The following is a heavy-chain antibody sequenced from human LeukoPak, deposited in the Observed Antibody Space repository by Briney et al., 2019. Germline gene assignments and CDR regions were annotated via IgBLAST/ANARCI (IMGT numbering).Heavy chain of an antibody. CDR2: ISAYNGNT. CDR3: AREKTTYGYIPTFDY. CDR1: GYTFTSYG. V-gene: IGHV1-18*04. D-gene: IGHD5-18*01. J-gene: IGHJ4*02. Sequence: GASVKVSCKASGYTFTSYGISWVRQAPGQGLEWMGWISAYNGNTNYAQKLQGRVTMTTDTSTSTAYMELRSLRSDDTALYYCAREKTTYGYIPTFDYWGQGTLVTASS.